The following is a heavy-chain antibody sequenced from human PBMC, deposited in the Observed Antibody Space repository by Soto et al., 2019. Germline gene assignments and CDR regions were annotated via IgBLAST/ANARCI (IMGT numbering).Heavy chain of an antibody. D-gene: IGHD7-27*01. Sequence: QVQLVESGGGVVQPGMSLRLSCAASKFTFSNFAMHWVRKAPGKGLEWLALISYDGANIYYAASVRGLFTISRDNSNNIQHLQLNSLRPEETAIYYCARDWAYGGADWGVDEWGQGTLVTVSS. V-gene: IGHV3-30*04. CDR3: ARDWAYGGADWGVDE. CDR2: ISYDGANI. CDR1: KFTFSNFA. J-gene: IGHJ4*02.